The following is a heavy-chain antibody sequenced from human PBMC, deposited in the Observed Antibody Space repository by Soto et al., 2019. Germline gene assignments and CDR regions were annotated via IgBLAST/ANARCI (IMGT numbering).Heavy chain of an antibody. D-gene: IGHD2-15*01. V-gene: IGHV3-30*18. J-gene: IGHJ3*01. CDR1: GFTFSTYC. CDR2: ISYDGSNK. CDR3: VNERAMDQQYVLAF. Sequence: RRSLRHSCAASGFTFSTYCMHWVRQAPGKGLEWVAVISYDGSNKYYADSVKGRFTISRDNSKDTLYLQINSLRAEDTAVYYCVNERAMDQQYVLAFWSQG.